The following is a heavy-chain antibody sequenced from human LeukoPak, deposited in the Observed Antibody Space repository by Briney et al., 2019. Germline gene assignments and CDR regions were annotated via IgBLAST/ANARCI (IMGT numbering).Heavy chain of an antibody. D-gene: IGHD3-22*01. J-gene: IGHJ4*02. CDR1: GFIFSSYW. Sequence: GGSLRLSCAASGFIFSSYWMHWVRQAPGKGLVWVSRINSDGSSTSYADSVKGRFTISRDNAKNTLYLQMNSLRAEDTAVYYCARVGYYASSGYYYGPFDNWGQGTLVTVTS. V-gene: IGHV3-74*01. CDR2: INSDGSST. CDR3: ARVGYYASSGYYYGPFDN.